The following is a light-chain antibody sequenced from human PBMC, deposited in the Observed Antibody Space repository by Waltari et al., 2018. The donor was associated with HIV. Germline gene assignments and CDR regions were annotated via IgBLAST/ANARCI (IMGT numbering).Light chain of an antibody. CDR3: QQYFSIPWT. CDR2: GSF. Sequence: DIVMSQSPDSLAVSLGERATINCKSSQNIFFASDSENCLAWFQQKPGQPPKLLIRGSFVRAYGVPDRFSGSGSQTDFTLTISSLQAEDAAVYYCQQYFSIPWTFGQGTKLEIK. CDR1: QNIFFASDSENC. J-gene: IGKJ1*01. V-gene: IGKV4-1*01.